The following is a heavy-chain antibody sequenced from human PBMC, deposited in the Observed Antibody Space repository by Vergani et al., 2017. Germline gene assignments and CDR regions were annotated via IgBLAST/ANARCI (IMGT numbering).Heavy chain of an antibody. CDR3: ARTNGQRHIVVVTATALFDY. CDR1: GFTFSSYW. CDR2: IKQDGSEK. V-gene: IGHV3-7*01. Sequence: EVQLVESGGGLVQPGGSLRLSCAASGFTFSSYWMSWVRQAPGKGLEWVANIKQDGSEKYYVDSVKGRFTISRDNAKNSLYLQMNSLRAEDTAVYYCARTNGQRHIVVVTATALFDYWGQGTLVTVSS. J-gene: IGHJ4*02. D-gene: IGHD2-21*02.